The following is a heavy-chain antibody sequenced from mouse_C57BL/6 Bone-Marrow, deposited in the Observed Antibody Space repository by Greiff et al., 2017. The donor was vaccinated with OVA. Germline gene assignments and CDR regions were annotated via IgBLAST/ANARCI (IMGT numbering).Heavy chain of an antibody. J-gene: IGHJ1*03. CDR1: GFSLTSYG. Sequence: QVQLQQSGPGLVQPSQSLSITCTVSGFSLTSYGVHWVRQSPGQGLEWLGVIWRGGSTDYNAAFMSRLSITKDNSKSQVFFKMNSLQADDTAIYYCAKGHYYGSDWYFDVWGTGTTVTVSS. V-gene: IGHV2-5*01. D-gene: IGHD1-1*01. CDR3: AKGHYYGSDWYFDV. CDR2: IWRGGST.